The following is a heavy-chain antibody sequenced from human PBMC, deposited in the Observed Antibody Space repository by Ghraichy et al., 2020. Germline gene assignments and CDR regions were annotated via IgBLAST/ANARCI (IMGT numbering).Heavy chain of an antibody. CDR2: ISSSSSYI. D-gene: IGHD2-15*01. CDR3: ASQRQGCSGGSCYPGVY. J-gene: IGHJ4*02. V-gene: IGHV3-21*01. Sequence: GGSLRLSCAASGFTFSSYSMNWVRQAPGKGLEWVSSISSSSSYIYYADSVKGRFTISRDNAKNSLYLQMNSLRAEDTAVYYCASQRQGCSGGSCYPGVYWGQGTLVTVSS. CDR1: GFTFSSYS.